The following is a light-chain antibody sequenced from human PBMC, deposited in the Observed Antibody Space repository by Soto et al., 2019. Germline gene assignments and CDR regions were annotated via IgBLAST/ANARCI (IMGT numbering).Light chain of an antibody. CDR1: NNDVGGYKL. V-gene: IGLV2-23*03. CDR3: WSYAGNTIFV. CDR2: EGS. Sequence: QSALTQPASVSGSPGQSITISCTGTNNDVGGYKLVSWYQQHPGKVPKVVMYEGSKRPSGVSNRFSGSKSGNTASLTISGLQAEDEAYYDCWSYAGNTIFVFGGGTKLTVL. J-gene: IGLJ2*01.